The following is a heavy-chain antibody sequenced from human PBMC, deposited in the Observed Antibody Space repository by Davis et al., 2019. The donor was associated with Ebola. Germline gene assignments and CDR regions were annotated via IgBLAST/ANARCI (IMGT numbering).Heavy chain of an antibody. Sequence: PSETLSLTCAISGDIVSRNAWNWIRQSPSRGLEWLGRTYYGSKWYNDYAVSVKSRITINPDTSKNQFSLHLNSVTPEDTALYFCARGWLRRGLDVWGEGTTVTVSS. V-gene: IGHV6-1*01. J-gene: IGHJ6*04. CDR3: ARGWLRRGLDV. CDR1: GDIVSRNA. D-gene: IGHD3-10*01. CDR2: TYYGSKWYN.